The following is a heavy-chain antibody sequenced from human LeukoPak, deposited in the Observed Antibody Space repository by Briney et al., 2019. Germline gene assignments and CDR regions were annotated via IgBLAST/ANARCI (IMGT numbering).Heavy chain of an antibody. CDR3: ARDLTGRLDY. CDR2: INAGNGDT. D-gene: IGHD7-27*01. CDR1: GYTFISYG. Sequence: ASVKVSCKASGYTFISYGIYWVRQAPGQRLEGMGWINAGNGDTKYSLKFQGRVTITRDTSASTAYMEVSSLRSEDTAVYYCARDLTGRLDYWGQGALVTVSS. V-gene: IGHV1-3*01. J-gene: IGHJ4*02.